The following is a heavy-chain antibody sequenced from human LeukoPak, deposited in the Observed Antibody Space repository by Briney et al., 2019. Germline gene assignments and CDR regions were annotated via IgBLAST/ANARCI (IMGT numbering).Heavy chain of an antibody. Sequence: GGSLRLSCAASGFTFSDYYMSWIRQAPGKGLEWISYISGTNGAVYLADSVKGRFTTSRDNARNSLFLEMNSLRDEDTAVYYCVRGHMDVWGKGTTVIVSS. CDR1: GFTFSDYY. V-gene: IGHV3-11*04. CDR3: VRGHMDV. J-gene: IGHJ6*03. CDR2: ISGTNGAV.